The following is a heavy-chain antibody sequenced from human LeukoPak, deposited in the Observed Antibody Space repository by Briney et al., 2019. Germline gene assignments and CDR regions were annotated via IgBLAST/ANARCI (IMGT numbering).Heavy chain of an antibody. CDR1: GGSISSYY. D-gene: IGHD6-13*01. CDR2: IYYSGST. CDR3: ARVRAAAGTAHPLYYGMDV. J-gene: IGHJ6*02. Sequence: SETLSLTCTVSGGSISSYYWSWIRQPPGKGLEWIGYIYYSGSTNYNPSLESRVTISVDTSKNQFSLKLSSVTAADTAVYYCARVRAAAGTAHPLYYGMDVWGQGTTVTVSS. V-gene: IGHV4-59*01.